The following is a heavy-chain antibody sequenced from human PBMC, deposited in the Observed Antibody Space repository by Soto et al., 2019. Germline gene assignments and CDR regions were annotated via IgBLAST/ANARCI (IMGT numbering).Heavy chain of an antibody. J-gene: IGHJ6*02. D-gene: IGHD6-13*01. V-gene: IGHV1-3*01. CDR3: ARAGGAAAGRYYYYGMDV. CDR2: INAGNGNT. CDR1: GYTFTSYA. Sequence: QVQLVQSGAEVKKPGASVKVSCKASGYTFTSYAMHWVRQAPGQRLEWMGWINAGNGNTKYSQKFQGRVTITRDTSASTAYMELSNLRSEDTAVYYCARAGGAAAGRYYYYGMDVWGQGTTVTVSS.